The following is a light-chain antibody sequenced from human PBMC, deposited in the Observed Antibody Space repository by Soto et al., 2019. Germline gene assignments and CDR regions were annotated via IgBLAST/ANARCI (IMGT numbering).Light chain of an antibody. CDR3: AAWDDSLNGVL. CDR1: SSNIRSNT. Sequence: QSVLTQPPSASGTPGQRVTISCSGSSSNIRSNTVNWYQQLPGTAPKLLIYNNNHRPSGVPDRISGSKSGTTASLAISGLQSEDEADYYCAAWDDSLNGVLFGGGTKVTVL. J-gene: IGLJ2*01. V-gene: IGLV1-44*01. CDR2: NNN.